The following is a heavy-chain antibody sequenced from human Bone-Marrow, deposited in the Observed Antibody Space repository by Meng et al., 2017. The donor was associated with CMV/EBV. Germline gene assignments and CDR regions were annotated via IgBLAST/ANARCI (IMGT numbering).Heavy chain of an antibody. D-gene: IGHD2-2*02. CDR3: AKVVPAAIALLDY. CDR2: ISGSGGST. Sequence: GESLKISCAASGFTFSSYAMSWVRQAPGKGLEWVSAISGSGGSTYYADSVKGRFTISRDNSKNTLYLQMNSLRAEDTAVYYCAKVVPAAIALLDYWGQGTLVTVSS. J-gene: IGHJ4*02. V-gene: IGHV3-23*01. CDR1: GFTFSSYA.